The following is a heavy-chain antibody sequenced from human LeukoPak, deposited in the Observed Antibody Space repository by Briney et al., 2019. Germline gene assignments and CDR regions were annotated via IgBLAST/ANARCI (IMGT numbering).Heavy chain of an antibody. CDR2: FKTKYHQV. D-gene: IGHD4-11*01. Sequence: PEGSLRPSCVASGFTFSDYAMNWVRQAPGKGLEWVSTFKTKYHQVYYAESVRGRFTISTDNSRNTVFLQMNSLRADDTALYYCARSVPDYTRFDYWGQGALVTVSS. V-gene: IGHV3-23*05. CDR1: GFTFSDYA. J-gene: IGHJ4*02. CDR3: ARSVPDYTRFDY.